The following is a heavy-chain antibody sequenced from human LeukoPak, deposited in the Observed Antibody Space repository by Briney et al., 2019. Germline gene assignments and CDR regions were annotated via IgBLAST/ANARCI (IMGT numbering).Heavy chain of an antibody. CDR2: MKSKRDGGKT. J-gene: IGHJ4*02. CDR3: TTGHYSTHGDD. V-gene: IGHV3-15*01. Sequence: PGGSLRLSCAASGFTFSRYWMMWVRQAPGKGLEWVGRMKSKRDGGKTDYAAPVKGRFTVSRDDSKNTLYLQMNSLKTEDTAVYYCTTGHYSTHGDDWGQGTLVTVSS. CDR1: GFTFSRYW. D-gene: IGHD4-11*01.